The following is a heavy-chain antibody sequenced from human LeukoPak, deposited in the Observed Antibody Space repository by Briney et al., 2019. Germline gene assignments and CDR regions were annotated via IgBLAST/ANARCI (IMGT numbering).Heavy chain of an antibody. J-gene: IGHJ5*02. V-gene: IGHV1-46*01. CDR2: IYPRDGST. CDR3: ARAKHPFEIDP. D-gene: IGHD2/OR15-2a*01. Sequence: VASVKVSCKASGYTFTSNYIHWVRQAPGQGLEWMGMIYPRDGSTSYAQKFQGRVTVTRDTSTSTVHMELSGLRSEDTAVYYCARAKHPFEIDPWGQGTLVTVSS. CDR1: GYTFTSNY.